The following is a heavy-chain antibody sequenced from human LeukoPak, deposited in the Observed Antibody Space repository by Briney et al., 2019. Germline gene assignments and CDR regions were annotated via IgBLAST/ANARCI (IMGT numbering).Heavy chain of an antibody. CDR2: INPSGGST. CDR3: ARPRGGYYDSSGYYHDY. V-gene: IGHV1-46*01. CDR1: GYTFTSYY. J-gene: IGHJ4*02. D-gene: IGHD3-22*01. Sequence: ASVKVSCKASGYTFTSYYMHWVRQAPGQGLEWMGIINPSGGSTSYAQKFQGRVTMTRDTSTSTVYMELSSLRSEDTAVYYCARPRGGYYDSSGYYHDYWGQGTLVTVSS.